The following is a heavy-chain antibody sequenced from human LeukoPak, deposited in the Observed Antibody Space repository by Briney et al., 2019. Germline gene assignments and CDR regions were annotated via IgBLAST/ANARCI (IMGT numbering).Heavy chain of an antibody. CDR1: EFSVGSNY. J-gene: IGHJ5*02. D-gene: IGHD5-18*01. Sequence: GGSLRLSCAASEFSVGSNYMTWVRQAPGKGLEWVSSTFQGGGEIHYADSVRGRFTISRDNSRSTLFLQMNSLRGEDTAIYYCATYRQVMLPFEAWGRGTLVTVSS. V-gene: IGHV3-53*01. CDR2: TFQGGGEI. CDR3: ATYRQVMLPFEA.